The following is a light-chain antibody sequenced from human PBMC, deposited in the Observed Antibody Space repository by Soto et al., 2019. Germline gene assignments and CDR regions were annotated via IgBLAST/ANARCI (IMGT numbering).Light chain of an antibody. Sequence: QSALTQPASVSGSPGQSITISCTGTSSDVGDYNYVSWYQQHPGKAPKLMIYEVSNRPSGVSNRFSGSKSGNTAFLTISGLQAEDEADYYCSSYTSSSTLYVFGTGTKVTVL. CDR1: SSDVGDYNY. J-gene: IGLJ1*01. V-gene: IGLV2-14*01. CDR3: SSYTSSSTLYV. CDR2: EVS.